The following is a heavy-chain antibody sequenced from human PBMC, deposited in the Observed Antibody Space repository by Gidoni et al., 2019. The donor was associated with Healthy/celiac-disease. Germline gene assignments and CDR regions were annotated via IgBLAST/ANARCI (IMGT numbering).Heavy chain of an antibody. CDR2: IYYSGST. CDR3: ARGTAARLDY. D-gene: IGHD6-6*01. CDR1: GGSISSYY. J-gene: IGHJ4*02. Sequence: QVQLQESGPGLVKPSETLSLTCTVPGGSISSYYWSWIRQPPGKGLEWIGYIYYSGSTNYNPSLKSRVTISVDTSKNQFSLKLSSVTAADTAVYYCARGTAARLDYWGQGTLVTVSS. V-gene: IGHV4-59*01.